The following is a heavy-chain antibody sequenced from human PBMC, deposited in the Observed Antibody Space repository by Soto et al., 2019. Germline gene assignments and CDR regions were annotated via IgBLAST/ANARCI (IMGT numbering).Heavy chain of an antibody. Sequence: QVQLVESGGGVVQPGRSLRLSCAASGFTFNTYGMHWVRQAPGKGLEWVSVIAYDRSNRYYADSVKGRFTISRDNSKNTLYLHMNSLRPEDTAVYYCAKDGGTGKYYDYWGQGTLVTVSS. CDR3: AKDGGTGKYYDY. D-gene: IGHD2-8*02. CDR1: GFTFNTYG. CDR2: IAYDRSNR. V-gene: IGHV3-30*18. J-gene: IGHJ4*02.